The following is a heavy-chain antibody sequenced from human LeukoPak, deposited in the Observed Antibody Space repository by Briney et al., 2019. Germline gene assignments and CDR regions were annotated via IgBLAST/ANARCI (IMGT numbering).Heavy chain of an antibody. CDR2: FDLSGTT. Sequence: GGSLRLSCAASGFTFSSYTMNWVRQAPGKGLEWISCFDLSGTTYYADSVKGRFTISRDNAKNSLYLQMNSLRAEDTALYYCAKDKSGNGYSFDYWGQGTLVTVSS. J-gene: IGHJ4*02. CDR1: GFTFSSYT. D-gene: IGHD5-24*01. V-gene: IGHV3-48*04. CDR3: AKDKSGNGYSFDY.